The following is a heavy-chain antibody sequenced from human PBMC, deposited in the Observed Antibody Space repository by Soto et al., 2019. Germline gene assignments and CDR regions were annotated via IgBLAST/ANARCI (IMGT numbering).Heavy chain of an antibody. CDR3: ARVRTEYAGLDY. Sequence: SETLSLTCTVSGGSISSSSYYWGWIRQPPGKGLEWIGSIYYSGSTYYNPSLKSRVTISVDTSKNQFSLRLTSVTAADTAVYFCARVRTEYAGLDYWGQGTLVTVSS. D-gene: IGHD2-2*01. V-gene: IGHV4-39*07. CDR1: GGSISSSSYY. J-gene: IGHJ4*02. CDR2: IYYSGST.